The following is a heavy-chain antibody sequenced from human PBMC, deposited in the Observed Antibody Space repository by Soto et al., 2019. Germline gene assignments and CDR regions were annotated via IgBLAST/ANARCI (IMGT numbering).Heavy chain of an antibody. CDR1: GYSITRDW. J-gene: IGHJ5*02. Sequence: EVQLVQSGAEVKKPGESLKISCKASGYSITRDWIGWVRQMPGKGLEWMGIIYPRDSDTRYSPSFEGQVTISADKTTNTAYLQWSSLKASDTAIYYCVRHHIVATPRGWFDTWGQGTMVTVSS. V-gene: IGHV5-51*01. D-gene: IGHD5-12*01. CDR2: IYPRDSDT. CDR3: VRHHIVATPRGWFDT.